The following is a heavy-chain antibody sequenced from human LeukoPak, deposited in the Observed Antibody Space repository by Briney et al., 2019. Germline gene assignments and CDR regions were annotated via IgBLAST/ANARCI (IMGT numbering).Heavy chain of an antibody. Sequence: SETLSLTCTVSGGSISSYYWSWIRQPPGKGLEWIGYICYSGSTNYNPSLKSRVTISVDTSKNQFSLKLSSVTAADTAVYYCARGLGAPFYYFDYWGQGTLVTVSS. CDR2: ICYSGST. CDR1: GGSISSYY. V-gene: IGHV4-59*01. J-gene: IGHJ4*02. CDR3: ARGLGAPFYYFDY. D-gene: IGHD3-10*01.